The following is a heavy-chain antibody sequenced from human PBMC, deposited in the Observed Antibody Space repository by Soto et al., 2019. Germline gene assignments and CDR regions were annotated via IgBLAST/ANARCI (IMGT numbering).Heavy chain of an antibody. V-gene: IGHV4-30-4*01. D-gene: IGHD3-22*01. Sequence: SETLSLTCTVSGGSISSGDYYWSWIRQPPGKGLEWIGYIYYSGSTYYNPSLKSRVTISVDTSKNQFSLKLSSVTAADTAVYYCAGSEGSSGSTALFDYWGQGTLVTVSS. CDR3: AGSEGSSGSTALFDY. CDR2: IYYSGST. CDR1: GGSISSGDYY. J-gene: IGHJ4*02.